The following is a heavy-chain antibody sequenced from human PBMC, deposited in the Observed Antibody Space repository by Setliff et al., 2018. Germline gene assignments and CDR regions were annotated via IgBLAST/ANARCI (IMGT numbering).Heavy chain of an antibody. CDR3: ARASRFATIVWKGDYYMDV. CDR2: INTNTGNP. J-gene: IGHJ6*03. D-gene: IGHD3-16*02. CDR1: GYSFSTYA. Sequence: ASVQVSCKASGYSFSTYAMSWIRQAPGQGLEWMGWINTNTGNPSYAQGFTGRFVFSLDTSVSTAYLQISSLKPEDTAMYYCARASRFATIVWKGDYYMDVWGNGTTVTVSS. V-gene: IGHV7-4-1*02.